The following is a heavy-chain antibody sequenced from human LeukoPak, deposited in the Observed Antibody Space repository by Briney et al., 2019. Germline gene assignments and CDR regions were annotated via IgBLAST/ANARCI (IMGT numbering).Heavy chain of an antibody. CDR3: ARVIGYSGYDAFDY. CDR2: IYYSGST. CDR1: GGSISSYY. Sequence: NPSETLSLTCAVSGGSISSYYWSWIRQPPGKGLEWIGYIYYSGSTNYNPSLKSRVTISVDTSKNQFSLKLSSVTAADTAVYYCARVIGYSGYDAFDYWGQGTLVTVSS. J-gene: IGHJ4*02. D-gene: IGHD5-12*01. V-gene: IGHV4-59*01.